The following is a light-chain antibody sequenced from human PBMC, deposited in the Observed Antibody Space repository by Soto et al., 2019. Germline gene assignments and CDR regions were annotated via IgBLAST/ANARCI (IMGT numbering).Light chain of an antibody. J-gene: IGKJ1*01. CDR3: LQDNSYPLT. V-gene: IGKV1-6*01. Sequence: AIQMTQSPSSLSASVGDRVTITCRASQGIGNDLAWYQQKPGKAPKVLIYGASSLQGGVPSRFSGSGSGTDLTLTISSLQPKDFATYYCLQDNSYPLTFGQGTKVQVK. CDR2: GAS. CDR1: QGIGND.